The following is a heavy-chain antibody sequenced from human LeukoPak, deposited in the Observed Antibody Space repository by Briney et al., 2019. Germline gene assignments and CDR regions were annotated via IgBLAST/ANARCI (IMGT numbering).Heavy chain of an antibody. CDR2: IYSGGST. CDR1: GFTVSSNY. D-gene: IGHD6-13*01. V-gene: IGHV3-53*05. J-gene: IGHJ5*02. CDR3: VKDSFSSSWYWFDP. Sequence: GGSLRVSCAASGFTVSSNYMSWVGQAPGKWLPWVSVIYSGGSTYYADSVKGRFTISRDNSKNTLYLQMSSLRPDDTAVYYCVKDSFSSSWYWFDPWGQGTLVTVSS.